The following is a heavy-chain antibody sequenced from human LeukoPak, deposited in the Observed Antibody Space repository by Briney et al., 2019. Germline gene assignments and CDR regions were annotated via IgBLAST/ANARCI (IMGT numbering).Heavy chain of an antibody. CDR3: ARDNDSRDPPHFDY. J-gene: IGHJ4*02. V-gene: IGHV4-39*02. CDR1: GASISIISYY. Sequence: SETLSLTCTVSGASISIISYYWCWIRQPPGKGLEWIGSIYYSGNTYYNPSLKSRVTISVDTSKNQFSLKLSSVTAADTAVYYCARDNDSRDPPHFDYWGQGTLVTVSS. CDR2: IYYSGNT. D-gene: IGHD3-16*01.